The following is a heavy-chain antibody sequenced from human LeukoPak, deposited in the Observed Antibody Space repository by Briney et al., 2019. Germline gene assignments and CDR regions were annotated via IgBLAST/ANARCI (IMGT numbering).Heavy chain of an antibody. CDR2: ISSSSTTI. CDR1: GFTLSSYS. CDR3: ARDKISALHAFDI. D-gene: IGHD2-15*01. V-gene: IGHV3-48*04. J-gene: IGHJ3*02. Sequence: GGSLRLSRAASGFTLSSYSMNWVRQAPGKGLEWVSYISSSSTTIYYADSVKGRFTISRDNAKNSLYLQMNSLRAEDAAVYYCARDKISALHAFDIWGQGTMVTVSS.